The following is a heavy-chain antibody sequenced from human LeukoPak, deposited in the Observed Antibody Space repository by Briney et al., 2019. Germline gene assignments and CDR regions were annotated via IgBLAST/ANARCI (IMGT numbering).Heavy chain of an antibody. Sequence: AGGSLRVSCAASGFTFSSYAMHWVRQAPGKGLEWVAVISYDGSNKYYADSVKGRFTISRDNSKNTLYLQMNSLRAEDTAVYYCARGRPYSSGWYFDYWGQGTLVTVSS. D-gene: IGHD6-19*01. CDR3: ARGRPYSSGWYFDY. V-gene: IGHV3-30*01. J-gene: IGHJ4*02. CDR2: ISYDGSNK. CDR1: GFTFSSYA.